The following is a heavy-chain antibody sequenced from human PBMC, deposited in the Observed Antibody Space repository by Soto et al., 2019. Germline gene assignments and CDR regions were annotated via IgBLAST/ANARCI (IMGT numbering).Heavy chain of an antibody. D-gene: IGHD4-17*01. CDR1: GFTFSSYT. J-gene: IGHJ6*02. V-gene: IGHV3-21*01. CDR2: IGTSSSYI. CDR3: ARDSVRDYLYYYYGMDV. Sequence: PGGSLRLSCAASGFTFSSYTMNWVRQAPGRGLEWVSSIGTSSSYIYYADSVKGRFTISRDNAKNSLFLQMNSLRADDTAVYYCARDSVRDYLYYYYGMDVWGQGITVTVS.